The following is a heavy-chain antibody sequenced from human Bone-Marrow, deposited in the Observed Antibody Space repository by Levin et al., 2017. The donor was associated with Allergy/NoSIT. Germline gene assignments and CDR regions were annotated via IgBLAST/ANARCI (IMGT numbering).Heavy chain of an antibody. J-gene: IGHJ3*02. CDR1: GFTFSSYE. Sequence: GGSLRLSCAASGFTFSSYEMNWVRQAPGKGLEWVSYISSSGSTIYYADSVKGRFTISRDNAKNSLYLQMNSLRAEDTAVYYCARVYRGGAFDIWGQGTMVTVSS. CDR3: ARVYRGGAFDI. D-gene: IGHD3-16*01. CDR2: ISSSGSTI. V-gene: IGHV3-48*03.